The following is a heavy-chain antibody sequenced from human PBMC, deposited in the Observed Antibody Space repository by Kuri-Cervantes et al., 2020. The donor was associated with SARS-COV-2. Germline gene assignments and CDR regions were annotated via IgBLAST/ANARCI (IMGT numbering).Heavy chain of an antibody. CDR2: ISASGGST. J-gene: IGHJ4*02. CDR1: GFTFRSYA. D-gene: IGHD3-22*01. V-gene: IGHV3-23*01. CDR3: ATTTYYRDSSGYYYFDF. Sequence: GESLKISCAASGFTFRSYAMIWVRQTPGKGLEWVSAISASGGSTYYADSVKGRYIVSRDNSKNTLALQVSSLRAEDTAVFYCATTTYYRDSSGYYYFDFWGQGTLVTVSS.